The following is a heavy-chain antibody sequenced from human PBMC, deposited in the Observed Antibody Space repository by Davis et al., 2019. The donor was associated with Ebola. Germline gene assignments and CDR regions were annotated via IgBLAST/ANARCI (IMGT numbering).Heavy chain of an antibody. Sequence: PSETLSLTCTVSGGSISSYYWSWIRQHPGKGLEWIGYIYYSGSTYYNPSLKSRVTTSVDTSKNQFSLKLSSVTAADTAVYYCASSIVVVPAAIGHFSYWGQGTLVTVSS. J-gene: IGHJ4*02. CDR2: IYYSGST. CDR3: ASSIVVVPAAIGHFSY. CDR1: GGSISSYY. V-gene: IGHV4-59*06. D-gene: IGHD2-2*02.